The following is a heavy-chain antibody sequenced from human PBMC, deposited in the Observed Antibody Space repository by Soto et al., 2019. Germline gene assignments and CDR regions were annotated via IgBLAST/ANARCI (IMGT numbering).Heavy chain of an antibody. CDR3: ARHRARNWFDP. CDR1: CGSIISRSYH. V-gene: IGHV4-39*01. Sequence: PSETLSLTCILSCGSIISRSYHWDWFRQPPGKGLERIGSIYYSGSPYYNPSLKSRVTISVDTSKNQFSLKLSSVTAADTAVFYCARHRARNWFDPWGQGTLVTVSS. J-gene: IGHJ5*02. D-gene: IGHD6-6*01. CDR2: IYYSGSP.